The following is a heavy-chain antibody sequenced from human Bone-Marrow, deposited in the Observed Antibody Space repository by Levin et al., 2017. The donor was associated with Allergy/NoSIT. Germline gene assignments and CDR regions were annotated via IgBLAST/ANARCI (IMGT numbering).Heavy chain of an antibody. D-gene: IGHD6-19*01. CDR2: IYYSGST. CDR3: AREVVYSSGWEGNFDY. CDR1: GGSVNTGYYY. J-gene: IGHJ4*02. Sequence: PSETLSLTCTVSGGSVNTGYYYWSWIRQPPGKGLEWIGYIYYSGSTNYNPSLESRITMSMDKVKNQFSLNLNSVTAADTAVYYCAREVVYSSGWEGNFDYWGQGILVAVSS. V-gene: IGHV4-61*01.